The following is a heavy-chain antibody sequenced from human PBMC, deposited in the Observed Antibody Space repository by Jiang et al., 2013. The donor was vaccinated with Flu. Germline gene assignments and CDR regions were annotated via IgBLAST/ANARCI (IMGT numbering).Heavy chain of an antibody. J-gene: IGHJ5*02. D-gene: IGHD6-13*01. V-gene: IGHV4-34*01. CDR3: ARGGEAYSSSHR. CDR2: INHSGST. Sequence: ETLSLTCAVYGGSFSGYYWSWIRQPPGKGLEWIGEINHSGSTNYNPSLKSRVTISVDTSKNQFSLKLSSVTAADTAVYYCARGGEAYSSSHRWGQGTLVTVSS. CDR1: GGSFSGYY.